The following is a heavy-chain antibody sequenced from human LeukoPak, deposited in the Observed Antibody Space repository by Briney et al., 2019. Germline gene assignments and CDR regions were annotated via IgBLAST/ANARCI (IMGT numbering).Heavy chain of an antibody. CDR1: GYTFTSYG. V-gene: IGHV1-18*01. Sequence: ASVKVSCKASGYTFTSYGISWVRQAPGQGLEWMGWISAYNGNTNYAQKLQGRVTMTTDTSTSTAYMELRSLRSDDTAVYYCARDLLAFYSSRWKRGVAASDICGQPTMAT. CDR3: ARDLLAFYSSRWKRGVAASDI. D-gene: IGHD6-13*01. J-gene: IGHJ3*02. CDR2: ISAYNGNT.